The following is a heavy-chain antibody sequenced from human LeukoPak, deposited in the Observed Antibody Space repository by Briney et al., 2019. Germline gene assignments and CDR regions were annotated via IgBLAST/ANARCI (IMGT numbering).Heavy chain of an antibody. CDR2: IIPIFGAA. CDR3: ARSPMAYFDY. J-gene: IGHJ4*02. CDR1: GGTFSSYA. Sequence: SVKVSCKASGGTFSSYAISWVRQAPGQGLEWMGGIIPIFGAANYAQKFQGRVTITADKSTSTAYMELSSLRSEDTAVYYCARSPMAYFDYWGQGTLVTVSS. D-gene: IGHD5-24*01. V-gene: IGHV1-69*06.